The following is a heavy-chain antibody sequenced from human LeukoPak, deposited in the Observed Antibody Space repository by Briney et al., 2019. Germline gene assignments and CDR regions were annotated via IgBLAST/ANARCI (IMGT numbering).Heavy chain of an antibody. J-gene: IGHJ3*02. Sequence: SETLSLTCAVYGGSFSGYYWSWLRQPPGKGLEWIGEINHSGSTNYNPSLKSRVTISVDTSKNQFSLKLSSVAAADTAVYYCARWGRSYYYDSSGFDIWGQGTMVTVSS. CDR2: INHSGST. CDR1: GGSFSGYY. CDR3: ARWGRSYYYDSSGFDI. D-gene: IGHD3-22*01. V-gene: IGHV4-34*01.